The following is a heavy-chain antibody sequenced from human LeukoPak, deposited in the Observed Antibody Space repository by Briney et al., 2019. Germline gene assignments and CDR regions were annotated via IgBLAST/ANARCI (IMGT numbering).Heavy chain of an antibody. CDR2: IYFSGSA. V-gene: IGHV4-59*01. CDR1: GGYISSYY. J-gene: IGHJ4*02. CDR3: AREHRTGGEFDY. Sequence: SETLSLTCTVSGGYISSYYWSWIRQPPGQGLAWIGYIYFSGSAHYNPSLKSRVTISVDASKNQFSLKLSSVTAADTAVYYCAREHRTGGEFDYWGQGTLVTVSS. D-gene: IGHD2-21*01.